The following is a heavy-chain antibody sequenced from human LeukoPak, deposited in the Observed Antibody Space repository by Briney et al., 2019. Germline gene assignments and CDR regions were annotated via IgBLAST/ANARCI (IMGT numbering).Heavy chain of an antibody. V-gene: IGHV3-7*01. D-gene: IGHD5-24*01. CDR2: IQKDGSDK. J-gene: IGHJ3*02. CDR1: GFTFSTHW. CDR3: AGDEGWTFDI. Sequence: GGSLRLSCAASGFTFSTHWMSWVRQAPGKGLEWVALIQKDGSDKYYVDSVKGRFTISRDNAKNSLYLQMNGLRADDTAVYCCAGDEGWTFDIWGQGTKVTVSS.